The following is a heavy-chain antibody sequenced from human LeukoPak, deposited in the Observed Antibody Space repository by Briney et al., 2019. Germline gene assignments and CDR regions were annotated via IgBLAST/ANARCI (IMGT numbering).Heavy chain of an antibody. CDR3: AREILAPGKTHDY. J-gene: IGHJ4*02. V-gene: IGHV3-74*01. CDR1: GFTFSSYS. Sequence: GGSLRLSCAASGFTFSSYSMNWVRQVPGKGLVWVSRINDDGSATFYADSVKGRFTISRDNAKNTLFLQINSLRAEDTAVYYCAREILAPGKTHDYWGQGTLVTVSS. CDR2: INDDGSAT.